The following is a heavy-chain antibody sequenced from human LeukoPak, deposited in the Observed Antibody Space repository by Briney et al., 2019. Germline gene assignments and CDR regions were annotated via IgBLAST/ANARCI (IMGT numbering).Heavy chain of an antibody. CDR2: ISPSGGST. D-gene: IGHD3-22*01. Sequence: ASVKVSCKASGYTFTTYYIHWVRQAPGQGLEWMGIISPSGGSTTYAQKFQDRVTMTRDTSTSTVYMELSSLRSEVTAVYYCARTSGYTFDYWGQGTLVTVSS. V-gene: IGHV1-46*01. CDR1: GYTFTTYY. J-gene: IGHJ4*02. CDR3: ARTSGYTFDY.